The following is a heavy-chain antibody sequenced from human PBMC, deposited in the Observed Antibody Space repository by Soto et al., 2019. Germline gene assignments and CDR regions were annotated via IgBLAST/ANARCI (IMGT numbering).Heavy chain of an antibody. V-gene: IGHV4-31*03. CDR2: IYYSGST. J-gene: IGHJ4*02. D-gene: IGHD3-22*01. CDR1: GGSISSGGYY. Sequence: LSLTCTVSGGSISSGGYYWSWIRQHPGKGLEWIGYIYYSGSTYYNPSLKSRVTISVDTSKNQFSLKLSSVTAADTAVYYCAREGYYYDSSGYYYFDYWGQGTLVTVSS. CDR3: AREGYYYDSSGYYYFDY.